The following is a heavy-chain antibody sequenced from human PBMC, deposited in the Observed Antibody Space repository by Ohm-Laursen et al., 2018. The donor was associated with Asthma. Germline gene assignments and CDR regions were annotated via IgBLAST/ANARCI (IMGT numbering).Heavy chain of an antibody. CDR2: ISTASSFI. V-gene: IGHV3-21*01. J-gene: IGHJ1*01. Sequence: SLRLSCTATGYTFSRYSIHWVRQIPGKGLEWVASISTASSFIYYADSVRGRFTTSRDNARNSVYLQMNSLRAEDTALYYRARIGPKWELPGREYSLHHWGEGTLVTVSS. D-gene: IGHD1-26*01. CDR1: GYTFSRYS. CDR3: ARIGPKWELPGREYSLHH.